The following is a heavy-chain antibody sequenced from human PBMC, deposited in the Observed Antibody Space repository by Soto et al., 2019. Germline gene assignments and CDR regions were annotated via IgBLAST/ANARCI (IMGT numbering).Heavy chain of an antibody. V-gene: IGHV3-74*01. J-gene: IGHJ4*02. Sequence: GGSLRLSCAASGFTFSMYWMHWVRQVPGKGPEWVSRINDDGSSTNYADSVKGRFTTSRDNAKNTLYLQMNDLRAEDTAVYYCTRGPRSTSTGTGAFWGQGTLVTVSS. CDR1: GFTFSMYW. CDR2: INDDGSST. D-gene: IGHD1-1*01. CDR3: TRGPRSTSTGTGAF.